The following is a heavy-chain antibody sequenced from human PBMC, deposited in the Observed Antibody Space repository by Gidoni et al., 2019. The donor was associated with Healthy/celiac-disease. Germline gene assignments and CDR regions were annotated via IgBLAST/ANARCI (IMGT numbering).Heavy chain of an antibody. D-gene: IGHD4-17*01. J-gene: IGHJ6*02. CDR1: AFTFRSYS. CDR3: ALSPRVCGETKRDYYYYGMDV. CDR2: ISSSSSTI. Sequence: EVQLVESGGGLVQPGGSLRLSCAASAFTFRSYSLNWVRPAPGKGLGWVSYISSSSSTIYYADSVKGRFTISRDNAKNSLYLQMNSLRAEDTAVYYCALSPRVCGETKRDYYYYGMDVWGQGTTVTVSS. V-gene: IGHV3-48*01.